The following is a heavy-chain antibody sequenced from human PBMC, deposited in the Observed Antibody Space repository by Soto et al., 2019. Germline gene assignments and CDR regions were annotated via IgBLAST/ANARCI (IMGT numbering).Heavy chain of an antibody. D-gene: IGHD3-10*01. CDR2: INHSGST. CDR3: ARVYYYASAYYSYYCGMDV. Sequence: QVQLQQWGAGLLKPSETLSLTCAVYGGSFSGYYWSWIRQPPGKGLESIGEINHSGSTNYNPALKCRVPISVDPSKNQFSLKLSSVTAADTAVYYCARVYYYASAYYSYYCGMDVWGQGTTVTVSS. J-gene: IGHJ6*02. CDR1: GGSFSGYY. V-gene: IGHV4-34*01.